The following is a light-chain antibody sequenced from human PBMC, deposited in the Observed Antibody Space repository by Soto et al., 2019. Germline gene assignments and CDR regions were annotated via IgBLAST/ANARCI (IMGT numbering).Light chain of an antibody. CDR3: QQYNSWLWT. CDR2: GAS. V-gene: IGKV3D-15*01. Sequence: EIVMTQSPATLSVSPGERVTLSCRASQSVSSNLAWYQQKPGQAPRLLIYGASTRATGIPARFSGSGSGTEFTLTISSLQSEDSVVYYCQQYNSWLWTFGQGTKVEIK. J-gene: IGKJ1*01. CDR1: QSVSSN.